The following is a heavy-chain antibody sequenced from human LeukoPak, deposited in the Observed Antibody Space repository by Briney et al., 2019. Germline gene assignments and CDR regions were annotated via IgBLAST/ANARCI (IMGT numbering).Heavy chain of an antibody. D-gene: IGHD3-22*01. CDR3: ARERGGYYDSSGSFDY. V-gene: IGHV4-4*02. Sequence: SGTLSLTCAVSGGSISSSNWWSWVRQPPGKGLEWIGEIYHSGSTNYNPSLKSRVTISVDKSKSQFSLKLSSVTAADTAVYYCARERGGYYDSSGSFDYWGQGTLVTVSS. J-gene: IGHJ4*02. CDR1: GGSISSSNW. CDR2: IYHSGST.